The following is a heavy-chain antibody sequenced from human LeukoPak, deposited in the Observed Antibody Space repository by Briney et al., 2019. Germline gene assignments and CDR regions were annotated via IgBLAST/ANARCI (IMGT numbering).Heavy chain of an antibody. D-gene: IGHD6-13*01. V-gene: IGHV4-30-4*08. CDR2: IYYSGST. Sequence: SETPSLTCTVSGGSISSGDYYWSWIRQPPGKGLEWIGYIYYSGSTYYNPPLKSRVTISVDTSKNQFSLKLSSVTAADTAVYYCARQTAAGLPNPLYFDYWGQGTLVTVSS. J-gene: IGHJ4*02. CDR3: ARQTAAGLPNPLYFDY. CDR1: GGSISSGDYY.